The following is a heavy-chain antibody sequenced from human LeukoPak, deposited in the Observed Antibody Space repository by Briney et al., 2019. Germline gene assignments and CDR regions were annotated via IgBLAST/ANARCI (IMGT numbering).Heavy chain of an antibody. CDR2: ISSSGSTI. J-gene: IGHJ4*02. Sequence: GGSLRLSCAASGSTFSSYEMNWVRQAPGKGLEWVSYISSSGSTIYYADSVKGRFTISRDNAKNSLYLQMNSLRAEDTAVYYCAKDACGGSTSCHLFDYWGQGTLVTVSS. CDR1: GSTFSSYE. D-gene: IGHD2-2*01. CDR3: AKDACGGSTSCHLFDY. V-gene: IGHV3-48*03.